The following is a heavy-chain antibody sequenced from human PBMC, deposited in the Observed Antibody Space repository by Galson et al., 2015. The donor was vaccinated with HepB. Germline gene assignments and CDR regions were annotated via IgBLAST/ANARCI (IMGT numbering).Heavy chain of an antibody. Sequence: LRLSCAVSGFTFSDYWMNWVRQAPGEGLEWVANIKHDGTEKYYVDSVKGRFTISRDNAKNSLYLQMNSLRAEDTALYYCARGHIVGATMWGQGTLVTVSS. V-gene: IGHV3-7*03. J-gene: IGHJ4*01. CDR2: IKHDGTEK. CDR1: GFTFSDYW. CDR3: ARGHIVGATM. D-gene: IGHD1-26*01.